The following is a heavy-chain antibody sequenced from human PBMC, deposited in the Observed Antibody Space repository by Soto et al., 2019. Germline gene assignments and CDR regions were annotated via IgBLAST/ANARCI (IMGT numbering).Heavy chain of an antibody. CDR1: GYTFTSYY. CDR3: ARDRCGSCYGGWFDP. D-gene: IGHD2-15*01. V-gene: IGHV1-46*01. Sequence: QVHLVQTGAEVKMPGASVKVSCKASGYTFTSYYMHWVRQAPGQGLEWMGIINPSGGSTSYAQKFQGRVTMTRDTSTSTVYMDLSSLRSEDTAVYYCARDRCGSCYGGWFDPWGQGTLVTVSS. J-gene: IGHJ5*02. CDR2: INPSGGST.